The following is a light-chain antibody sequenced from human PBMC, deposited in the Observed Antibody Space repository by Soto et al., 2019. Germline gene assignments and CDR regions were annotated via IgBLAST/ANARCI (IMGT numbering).Light chain of an antibody. J-gene: IGLJ2*01. CDR2: YDT. CDR3: QVWDSSSDHRV. CDR1: NIGSKS. V-gene: IGLV3-21*04. Sequence: SYELTQPPSVSVAPGKTARITCGGNNIGSKSVHWYQQKPGQAPFLVIYYDTDRPSGIPERFSGSNSGNTATLTISRVEAGDEADDYCQVWDSSSDHRVFGGGTKVTVL.